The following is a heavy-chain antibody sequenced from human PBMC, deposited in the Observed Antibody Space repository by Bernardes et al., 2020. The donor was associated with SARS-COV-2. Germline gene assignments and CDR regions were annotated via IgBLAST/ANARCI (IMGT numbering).Heavy chain of an antibody. CDR2: IWYDGSNK. V-gene: IGHV3-33*01. CDR3: ARSRMTIAARLPAY. Sequence: GGSLRLSCAASGFTFSDYVMHWVRPAPGKGLEWVSLIWYDGSNKYYADSVKGRFTISRDNSKQTVYLQMNSLRAEDTAVYYCARSRMTIAARLPAYWGQGTLVSVSS. CDR1: GFTFSDYV. D-gene: IGHD6-6*01. J-gene: IGHJ4*02.